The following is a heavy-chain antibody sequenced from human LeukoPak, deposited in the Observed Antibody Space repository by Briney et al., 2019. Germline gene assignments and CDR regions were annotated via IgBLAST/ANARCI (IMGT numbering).Heavy chain of an antibody. CDR3: ARGHIAPQRQFIARRGLRTVSRFDP. J-gene: IGHJ5*02. CDR1: GGSISNYY. D-gene: IGHD6-6*01. CDR2: ICAAGKN. V-gene: IGHV4-4*09. Sequence: SEALSLTCTVSGGSISNYYWTWIRQSPGKGLEWIASICAAGKNNNNPSLQSRVTISLDTSNHQLSLKMTSAISADTAVYYCARGHIAPQRQFIARRGLRTVSRFDPWGQGTLVIVSS.